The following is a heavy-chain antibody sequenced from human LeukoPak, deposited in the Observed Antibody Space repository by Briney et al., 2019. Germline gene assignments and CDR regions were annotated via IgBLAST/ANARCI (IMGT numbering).Heavy chain of an antibody. J-gene: IGHJ4*02. CDR1: GFTFSNYW. V-gene: IGHV3-7*01. CDR2: IKKDGSEK. CDR3: ASLSGDY. Sequence: GGSLRLSCAASGFTFSNYWMNWVRQAPGKGLEWVAIIKKDGSEKIYVDSVRGRFTISRDNAKNSLYLQMNSLRAEDTAVYYCASLSGDYWGQGTLVTVSS. D-gene: IGHD5/OR15-5a*01.